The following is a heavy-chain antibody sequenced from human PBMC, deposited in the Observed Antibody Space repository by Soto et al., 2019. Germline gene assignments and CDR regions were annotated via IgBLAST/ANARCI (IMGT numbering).Heavy chain of an antibody. Sequence: GESLKISCQGSGYMFTNYWINWLRQVSGGGLEWLGMIDPRDSYTKYKPSFQGHVTISGDKSTSTAYLQWSSLRASDTAVYYCASHNFFCGGDCNSSGMDVWGQGTTVTVSS. D-gene: IGHD2-21*02. V-gene: IGHV5-10-1*01. CDR2: IDPRDSYT. CDR1: GYMFTNYW. CDR3: ASHNFFCGGDCNSSGMDV. J-gene: IGHJ6*02.